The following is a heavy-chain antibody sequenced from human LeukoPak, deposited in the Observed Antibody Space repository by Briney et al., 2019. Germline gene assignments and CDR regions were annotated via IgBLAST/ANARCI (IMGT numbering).Heavy chain of an antibody. Sequence: ASVKVSCKVSGYTLTELSMHWVRQAPGKGLEWMGGFDPEDGETIYAQKFQGRVTMTEDTSTDTAYMELSSLRSEDTAVYYCATELTVTPRDYYGMDVWGQGTTVTVSS. J-gene: IGHJ6*02. D-gene: IGHD4-17*01. CDR1: GYTLTELS. CDR3: ATELTVTPRDYYGMDV. V-gene: IGHV1-24*01. CDR2: FDPEDGET.